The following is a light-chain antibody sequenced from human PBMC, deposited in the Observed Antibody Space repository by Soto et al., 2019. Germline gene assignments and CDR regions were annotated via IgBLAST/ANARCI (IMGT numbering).Light chain of an antibody. CDR3: SSDTTRSDAV. Sequence: QSALTQVASVSGSPGQSITISCTGTSTDVARYNYVSWYQQHPDKAPKLMIYEVTNRPSGVSNRFSGSKSGNTASLTIARLPEDDEDDYYCSSDTTRSDAVFGTGTKLTVL. J-gene: IGLJ1*01. CDR1: STDVARYNY. CDR2: EVT. V-gene: IGLV2-14*01.